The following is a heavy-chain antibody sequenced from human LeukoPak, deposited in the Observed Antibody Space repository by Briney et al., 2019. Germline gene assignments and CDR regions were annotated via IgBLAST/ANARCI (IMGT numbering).Heavy chain of an antibody. CDR1: GGTFSSYA. CDR2: IIPIFGTA. CDR3: ARAPRSTGITTFPTDY. Sequence: SVKVSCKASGGTFSSYAISWVRQAPGQGLEWMGGIIPIFGTANYAQKFQGRVTITADESTSTAYMELSSLRSEDTAVYYCARAPRSTGITTFPTDYWGQGTLVTVSS. V-gene: IGHV1-69*13. J-gene: IGHJ4*02. D-gene: IGHD1-1*01.